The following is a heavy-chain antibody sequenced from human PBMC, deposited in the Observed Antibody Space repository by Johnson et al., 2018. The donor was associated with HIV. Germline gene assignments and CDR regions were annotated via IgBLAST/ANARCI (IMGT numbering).Heavy chain of an antibody. CDR2: IGTAGDT. CDR3: ARGVPFGVVRLGYRAFYI. Sequence: VQLVESGGGLVQPGGSLRLSCAASGFTFSSYDMHWVRQATGKGLEWVSAIGTAGDTYYHGSVKGRFTSSKVNAKNSLYHHMNSLRAGDTAVYYCARGVPFGVVRLGYRAFYIWGQGTMVNVSS. J-gene: IGHJ3*02. CDR1: GFTFSSYD. D-gene: IGHD3-3*01. V-gene: IGHV3-13*01.